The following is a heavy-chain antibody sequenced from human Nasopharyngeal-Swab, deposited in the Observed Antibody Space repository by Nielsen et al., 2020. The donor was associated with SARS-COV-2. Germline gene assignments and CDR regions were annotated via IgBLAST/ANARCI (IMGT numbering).Heavy chain of an antibody. V-gene: IGHV4-39*01. CDR3: ARLDILTGLFDY. Sequence: SETLSLTCTVSGGSISSSSYYWGWIRQPPGKGLEWIGSIYYSGSTYYNPSLKSRVTISVDTSKNQFPLKLSSVTAADTAVYYCARLDILTGLFDYWGQGTLVTVSS. J-gene: IGHJ4*02. CDR1: GGSISSSSYY. CDR2: IYYSGST. D-gene: IGHD3-9*01.